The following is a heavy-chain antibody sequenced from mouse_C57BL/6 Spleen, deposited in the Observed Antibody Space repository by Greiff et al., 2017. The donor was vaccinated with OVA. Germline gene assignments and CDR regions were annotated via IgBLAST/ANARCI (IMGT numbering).Heavy chain of an antibody. CDR1: GYTFTSYG. J-gene: IGHJ3*01. V-gene: IGHV1-81*01. Sequence: QVQLKESGAELARPGASVKLSCKASGYTFTSYGISWVKQGTGQGLEWIGEIYPRSGNTYYNEKFKGKATLTADKSSSTAYMELRSLTSEDSAVYFCARWGVTRAYWGQGTLVTVSA. CDR2: IYPRSGNT. D-gene: IGHD2-2*01. CDR3: ARWGVTRAY.